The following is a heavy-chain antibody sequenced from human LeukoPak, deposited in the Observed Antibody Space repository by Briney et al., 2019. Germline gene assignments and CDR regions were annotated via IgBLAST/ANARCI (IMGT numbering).Heavy chain of an antibody. CDR2: ISWNSGSI. CDR1: GFTFDDYA. J-gene: IGHJ3*02. Sequence: GRSLRPSCAASGFTFDDYAMHWVRQAPGKGLEWVSGISWNSGSIGYADSVKGRFTISRDNAKNSLYLQMNSLRAEDTALYYCAKGHGVVVVAATPFDIWGQGTMVTVSS. D-gene: IGHD2-15*01. V-gene: IGHV3-9*01. CDR3: AKGHGVVVVAATPFDI.